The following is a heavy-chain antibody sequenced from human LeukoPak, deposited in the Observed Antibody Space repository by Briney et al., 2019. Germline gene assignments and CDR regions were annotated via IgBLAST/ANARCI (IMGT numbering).Heavy chain of an antibody. CDR1: GFSLSDYY. V-gene: IGHV3-11*05. CDR2: ISSSSSYT. CDR3: ARDSGSYYDY. D-gene: IGHD1-26*01. J-gene: IGHJ4*02. Sequence: PGAPLRLSCGASGFSLSDYYMSWLRPPPGKGLEGISHISSSSSYTNYSDSVKGRSTISRDNAKNSLHLQMSSLRAEDTAVYYCARDSGSYYDYWGQGALVTVSS.